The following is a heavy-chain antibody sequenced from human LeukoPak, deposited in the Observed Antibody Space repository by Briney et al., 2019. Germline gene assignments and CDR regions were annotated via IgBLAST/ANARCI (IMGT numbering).Heavy chain of an antibody. J-gene: IGHJ6*03. CDR3: ARAPGGTGYYGYYYYYMDV. V-gene: IGHV4-39*07. CDR1: GGSISSSSYY. Sequence: SETLSLTCTVSGGSISSSSYYWGWIRQPPGKGLEWIGSIYYSGSTYYNPSLKSRVTISVDTSKNQFSLKLSSVTAADTAVYYCARAPGGTGYYGYYYYYMDVWGKGTTVTISS. D-gene: IGHD3-9*01. CDR2: IYYSGST.